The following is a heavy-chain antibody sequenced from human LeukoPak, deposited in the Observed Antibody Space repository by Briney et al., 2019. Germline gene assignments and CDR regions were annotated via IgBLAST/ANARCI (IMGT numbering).Heavy chain of an antibody. V-gene: IGHV3-66*01. CDR1: GFTFSSYG. CDR3: ARGRSYYYDNTGSFDY. D-gene: IGHD3-22*01. J-gene: IGHJ4*02. Sequence: GGSLRLSCAASGFTFSSYGMNWVRQAPGKGLEWVSIIYSAGSIYYADSVKGRFTISRDNSENTLYLQMNNLRAEDTAVYFCARGRSYYYDNTGSFDYWGQGTLVTVSS. CDR2: IYSAGSI.